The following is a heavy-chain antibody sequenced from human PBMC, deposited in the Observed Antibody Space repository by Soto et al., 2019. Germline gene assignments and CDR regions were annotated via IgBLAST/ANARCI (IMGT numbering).Heavy chain of an antibody. J-gene: IGHJ4*02. CDR2: ITSSGSST. V-gene: IGHV3-23*01. CDR1: GFTFSDYA. Sequence: EVHLLESGGGFVQPGGSLRLSCAASGFTFSDYAMTWVRQAPGKGLEWVPAITSSGSSTYYAESVKGRFTISRENSKGKLYLQMNSLGAEDTATYYCAKGAEGYTVSSLAYWGQGTLVTVSS. D-gene: IGHD5-12*01. CDR3: AKGAEGYTVSSLAY.